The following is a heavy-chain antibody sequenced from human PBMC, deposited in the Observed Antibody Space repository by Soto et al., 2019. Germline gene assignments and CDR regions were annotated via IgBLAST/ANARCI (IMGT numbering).Heavy chain of an antibody. V-gene: IGHV3-30-3*01. J-gene: IGHJ2*01. CDR3: AREPARWIARSRTGGDRGYFDL. CDR2: ISYDGSNK. D-gene: IGHD5-12*01. CDR1: GFTFSSYA. Sequence: QVQLVESGGGVVQPGRSLRLSCAASGFTFSSYAMHWVRQAPGKGLEWVAVISYDGSNKYYADSVKGRFTISRDNSKNTLYLQMNILRAEDTAVYYCAREPARWIARSRTGGDRGYFDLWGRGPLVTVSS.